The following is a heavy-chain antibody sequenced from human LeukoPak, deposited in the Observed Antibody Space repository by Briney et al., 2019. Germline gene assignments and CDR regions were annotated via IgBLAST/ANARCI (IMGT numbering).Heavy chain of an antibody. CDR1: GFTFSSYA. CDR3: AKDGYSGYDYFHRRVSLWFDP. Sequence: PGGSLRLSCAASGFTFSSYAMSWVRQAPGKGLEWVSAISGSGGSTYYADSVKGRFTISRDNSKNTLYLQMNSLRAEDTAVYYCAKDGYSGYDYFHRRVSLWFDPWGQGTLVTVSS. D-gene: IGHD5-12*01. J-gene: IGHJ5*02. CDR2: ISGSGGST. V-gene: IGHV3-23*01.